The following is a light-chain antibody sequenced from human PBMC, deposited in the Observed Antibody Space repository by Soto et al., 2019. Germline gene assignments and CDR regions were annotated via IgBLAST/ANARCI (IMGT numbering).Light chain of an antibody. CDR3: QQYENLPT. CDR2: DAS. J-gene: IGKJ5*01. CDR1: QNINNY. Sequence: EIEITQSHPSLSASVGDRVTITCQASQNINNYLNWYQQKPGRAPKLLIYDASNLEAGVPSRFRGSGSGTDFTFTISRLQPEDIATYYCQQYENLPTFGQGTRLAIK. V-gene: IGKV1-33*01.